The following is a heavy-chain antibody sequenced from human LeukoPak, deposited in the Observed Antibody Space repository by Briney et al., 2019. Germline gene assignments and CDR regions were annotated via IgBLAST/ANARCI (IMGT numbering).Heavy chain of an antibody. Sequence: GGSLRLSCAAPGFTFSSYSMNWVRQAPGKGLEWVSSISSSSSYIYYADSVKGRFTISRDNAKNSVYLQMNSLRAEDTAVYYCARDSPLMGYWGQGTLVSVSS. CDR2: ISSSSSYI. CDR1: GFTFSSYS. V-gene: IGHV3-21*01. J-gene: IGHJ4*02. D-gene: IGHD3-10*01. CDR3: ARDSPLMGY.